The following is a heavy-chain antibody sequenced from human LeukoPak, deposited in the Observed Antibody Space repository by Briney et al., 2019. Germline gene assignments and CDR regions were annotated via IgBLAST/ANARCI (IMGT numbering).Heavy chain of an antibody. V-gene: IGHV4-59*01. Sequence: SGTLSLTCTVSGGSITSYYRSWIRQSPGKGLEWIGFMYYSGTTNYNPSLKSRVTISLGMSKNQFSLKLSSVTAADTAVYYCARLPMAVTPHVDYWGQGTLVTVSS. CDR2: MYYSGTT. CDR1: GGSITSYY. J-gene: IGHJ4*02. D-gene: IGHD2-21*02. CDR3: ARLPMAVTPHVDY.